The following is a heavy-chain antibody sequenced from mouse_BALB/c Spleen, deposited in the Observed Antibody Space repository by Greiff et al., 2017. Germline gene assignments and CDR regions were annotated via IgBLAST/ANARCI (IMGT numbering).Heavy chain of an antibody. Sequence: QVQLQQPGAELVMPGASVKMSCKASGYTFTDYWMHWVKQRPGQGLEWIGAIDTSDSYTSYNQKFKGKATLTVDESSSTAYMQLSSLTSEDSAVYYGARLTARAPYFDDWGQGTTLTVAS. D-gene: IGHD3-2*01. CDR3: ARLTARAPYFDD. J-gene: IGHJ2*01. V-gene: IGHV1-69*01. CDR2: IDTSDSYT. CDR1: GYTFTDYW.